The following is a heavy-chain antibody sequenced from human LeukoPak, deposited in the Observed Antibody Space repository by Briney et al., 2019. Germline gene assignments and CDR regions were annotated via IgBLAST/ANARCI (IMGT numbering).Heavy chain of an antibody. V-gene: IGHV3-48*01. J-gene: IGHJ6*04. CDR3: ARVYRNEEDFWTPNNYMDV. D-gene: IGHD3/OR15-3a*01. CDR2: ISSGSSTI. Sequence: PGGSLRLSCEVSEFTFSNSWMSWVRQAPGKGLEWVSFISSGSSTIDYSDSVKGRFTISRDNAKNSVYLQMNSLRAEDTAVYYCARVYRNEEDFWTPNNYMDVWGKGTTVTVSS. CDR1: EFTFSNSW.